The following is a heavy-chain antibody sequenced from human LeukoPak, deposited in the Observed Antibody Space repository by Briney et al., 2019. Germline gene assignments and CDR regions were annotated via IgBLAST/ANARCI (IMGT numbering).Heavy chain of an antibody. CDR1: GYTLTSYA. CDR2: INTNTGNP. Sequence: ASVKVSCKSSGYTLTSYAMNWVRQAPGQGLEWMGWINTNTGNPTYAQGLTGRFVFSLDTSVSTAYLQISSLKAEDTAVYYCAREVRAFDYWGQGTLVTVSS. D-gene: IGHD4-11*01. V-gene: IGHV7-4-1*02. J-gene: IGHJ4*02. CDR3: AREVRAFDY.